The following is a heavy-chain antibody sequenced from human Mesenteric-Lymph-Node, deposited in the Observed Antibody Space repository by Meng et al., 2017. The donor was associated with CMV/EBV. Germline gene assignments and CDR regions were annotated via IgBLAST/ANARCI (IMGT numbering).Heavy chain of an antibody. CDR1: GFTFSSYG. D-gene: IGHD3-10*01. CDR2: IRYDGSNK. CDR3: VYGEYYFDY. Sequence: GGSLRLSCAASGFTFSSYGMHWVRQAPGKGLEWVAFIRYDGSNKYYADSVKGRFTISRDNAKNSLYLQMNSLRAEDTAVYYCVYGEYYFDYWGQGTLVTVSS. J-gene: IGHJ4*02. V-gene: IGHV3-30*02.